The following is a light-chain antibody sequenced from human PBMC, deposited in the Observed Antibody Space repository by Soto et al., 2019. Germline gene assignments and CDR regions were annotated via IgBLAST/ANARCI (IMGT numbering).Light chain of an antibody. V-gene: IGKV3-15*01. CDR1: QSVNNF. Sequence: RPTPVSISLSTVVKATSFGRASQSVNNFLAWYQQKPGQTPRLLIYGASNRATGVSARFSGSGSGTEFTLSFSRLQSEDFAVYFCQQYHYWWTFGQGTKVDIK. CDR2: GAS. CDR3: QQYHYWWT. J-gene: IGKJ1*01.